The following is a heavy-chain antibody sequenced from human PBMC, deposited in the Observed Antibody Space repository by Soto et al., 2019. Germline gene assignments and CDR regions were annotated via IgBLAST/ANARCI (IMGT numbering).Heavy chain of an antibody. Sequence: QVQLVQSGAEVKKPGSSVKVSCKASGGIFSSYTISWVRQAPGQGLEWMGRIIPILGIANYAQKFQGRVTITADKSTSTAYMELSSLRSEDTAVYYCARGGVLDCSSTSCYARNDAFDIWGQGTMVTVSS. CDR1: GGIFSSYT. CDR2: IIPILGIA. D-gene: IGHD2-2*01. V-gene: IGHV1-69*02. J-gene: IGHJ3*02. CDR3: ARGGVLDCSSTSCYARNDAFDI.